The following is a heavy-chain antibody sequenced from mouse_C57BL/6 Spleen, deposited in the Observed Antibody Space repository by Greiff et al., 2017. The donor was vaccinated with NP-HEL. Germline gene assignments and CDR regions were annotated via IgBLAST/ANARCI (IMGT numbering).Heavy chain of an antibody. CDR1: GFSLTSYG. Sequence: QVQLQQSGPGLVAPSQSLSITCTVSGFSLTSYGVHWVRQPPGKGLEWLVVIWSDGSTTYNSALKSRLSISKDNSKSQVFLKMNSLQTDDTAMYYCARHGGYDYDGSYYYAMDYWGQGTSVTVSS. CDR3: ARHGGYDYDGSYYYAMDY. CDR2: IWSDGST. J-gene: IGHJ4*01. D-gene: IGHD2-4*01. V-gene: IGHV2-6-1*01.